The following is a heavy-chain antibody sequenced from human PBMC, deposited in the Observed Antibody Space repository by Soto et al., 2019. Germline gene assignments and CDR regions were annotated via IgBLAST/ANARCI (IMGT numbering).Heavy chain of an antibody. Sequence: LSLTCTVSGGSIISGYWSWIRQPPGKGLEWIGYISYSGNTNYNPSLKSRVTMSVDTPKNQFSLRLSSVTTADTAVYYCAGLRGYAGSPIDYWGQGTPVTVSS. V-gene: IGHV4-59*01. CDR2: ISYSGNT. D-gene: IGHD2-15*01. CDR1: GGSIISGY. J-gene: IGHJ4*02. CDR3: AGLRGYAGSPIDY.